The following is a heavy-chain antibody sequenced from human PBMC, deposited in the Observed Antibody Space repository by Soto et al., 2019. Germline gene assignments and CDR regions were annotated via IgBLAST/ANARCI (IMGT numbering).Heavy chain of an antibody. CDR1: GFTFSRYS. D-gene: IGHD3-22*01. Sequence: PGGSLRLSCVASGFTFSRYSMNWVRQAPGKGLEWVSYISSSSSTIYYADSVKGRFTISRDNAKNSLYLQMNSLRDEDTAVYYCGGDSSGYFYPDVFDIWGQGTMVTVSS. J-gene: IGHJ3*02. CDR2: ISSSSSTI. CDR3: GGDSSGYFYPDVFDI. V-gene: IGHV3-48*02.